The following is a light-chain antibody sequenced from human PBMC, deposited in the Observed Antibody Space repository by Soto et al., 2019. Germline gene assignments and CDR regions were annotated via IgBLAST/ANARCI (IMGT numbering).Light chain of an antibody. CDR1: QGISSA. CDR2: DAS. CDR3: QQFNNYPLT. Sequence: AVQLAKSPSSLSAFVGETATITLRESQGISSALAWYQQKPGKAPKLLIYDASSLESGVPSRFSGSGSGTDFTLTISSLQTEDFATYSCQQFNNYPLTVGPGTKVDIK. V-gene: IGKV1D-13*01. J-gene: IGKJ3*01.